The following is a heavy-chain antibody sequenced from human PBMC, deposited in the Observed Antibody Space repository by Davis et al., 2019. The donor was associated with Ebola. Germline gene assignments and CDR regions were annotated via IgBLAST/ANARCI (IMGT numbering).Heavy chain of an antibody. V-gene: IGHV5-10-1*01. J-gene: IGHJ6*02. CDR1: GYSFLDYW. CDR2: IDPSDSYT. Sequence: GESLKISCQASGYSFLDYWISWVRHMPGRGLEWIGRIDPSDSYTDYSPSFQGHVSISADKSTNTAYLQWRSLQPSDTAIYYCARRDQNYYYGMDVWGQGTTVTVSS. CDR3: ARRDQNYYYGMDV.